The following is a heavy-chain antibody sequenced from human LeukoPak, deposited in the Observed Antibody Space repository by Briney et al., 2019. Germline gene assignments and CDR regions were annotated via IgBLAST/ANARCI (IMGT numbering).Heavy chain of an antibody. CDR1: GYTLTELF. CDR3: ARDLNYDFWSGYYTHHGMDV. CDR2: FDPEDGET. J-gene: IGHJ6*02. D-gene: IGHD3-3*01. V-gene: IGHV1-24*01. Sequence: ASVKVSCKVSGYTLTELFMHWVRQAPGKGLEWMGGFDPEDGETIYAQKFQGRVTMTEDTSTDTAYMELSSLRSEDTAVYYCARDLNYDFWSGYYTHHGMDVWGQGTTVTVSS.